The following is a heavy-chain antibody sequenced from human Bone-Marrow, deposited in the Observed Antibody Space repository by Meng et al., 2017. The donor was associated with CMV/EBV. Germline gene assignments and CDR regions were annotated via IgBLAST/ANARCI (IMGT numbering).Heavy chain of an antibody. CDR3: ARVIRGYERVDY. Sequence: ASVKVSCKASGYTFTGYYMHWVRQAPGQGLEWMGWINPNSGGTNYAQKFQGRVTMTRDTPISTAYMELSRLRSDDTAVYYCARVIRGYERVDYWGQGTLVTFSS. V-gene: IGHV1-2*02. D-gene: IGHD5-12*01. CDR2: INPNSGGT. J-gene: IGHJ4*02. CDR1: GYTFTGYY.